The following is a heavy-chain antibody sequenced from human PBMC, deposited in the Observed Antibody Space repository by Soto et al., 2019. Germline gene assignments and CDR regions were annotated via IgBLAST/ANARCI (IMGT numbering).Heavy chain of an antibody. CDR1: GFTFSSYG. Sequence: GGSLRLSCAASGFTFSSYGMHWVRQAPGKGLEWVAVIWYDGSNKYYADSVKGRFTISRDNSKNTLYLQMNSLRAEDTAVYYCARDNYYGSGSLAGYYYYYYGMDVWGQGTTVTVSS. CDR2: IWYDGSNK. CDR3: ARDNYYGSGSLAGYYYYYYGMDV. D-gene: IGHD3-10*01. J-gene: IGHJ6*02. V-gene: IGHV3-33*01.